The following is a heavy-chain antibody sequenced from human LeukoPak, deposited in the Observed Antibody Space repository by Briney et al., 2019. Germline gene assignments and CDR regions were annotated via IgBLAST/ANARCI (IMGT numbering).Heavy chain of an antibody. CDR1: GFTFSSYS. CDR2: ISSSSSTI. Sequence: GGSLRLSCAASGFTFSSYSMNWVRQAPGKGLEWVSYISSSSSTIYYADSVKGRFTISRDNAKNSLYLQMNSLRAEDTAVYYCAKGITIFGVVIIPPPYFDYWGQGTLVTVSS. J-gene: IGHJ4*02. D-gene: IGHD3-3*01. CDR3: AKGITIFGVVIIPPPYFDY. V-gene: IGHV3-48*01.